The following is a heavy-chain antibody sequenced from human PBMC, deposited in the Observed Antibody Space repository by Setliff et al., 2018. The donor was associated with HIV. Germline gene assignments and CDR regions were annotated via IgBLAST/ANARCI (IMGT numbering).Heavy chain of an antibody. CDR1: GYTFNNYA. J-gene: IGHJ4*02. D-gene: IGHD3-3*01. V-gene: IGHV7-4-1*02. CDR2: ISTNTGNP. CDR3: ARDLKRPNSNFWGGYPIPFDS. Sequence: GASVKVSCKASGYTFNNYAMNWVRQAPGQGLELMGWISTNTGNPTYAQGFTGRFVFSLDTSVSTAYLQISSLKAEDTAVYFCARDLKRPNSNFWGGYPIPFDSWGQGTLVTVSS.